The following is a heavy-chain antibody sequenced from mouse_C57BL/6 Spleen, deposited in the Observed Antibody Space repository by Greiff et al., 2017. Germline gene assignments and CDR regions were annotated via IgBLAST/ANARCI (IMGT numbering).Heavy chain of an antibody. CDR3: ARDDYGYYAMDY. V-gene: IGHV1-22*01. CDR2: IGPNNGGT. D-gene: IGHD2-4*01. CDR1: GYTFTDYN. Sequence: EVQLLQSGPELVKPGASVKMSCTASGYTFTDYNMHWVKQSHGKSLEWIGYIGPNNGGTSYNQKFKGKATLTVNKSSSTAYMELRSLTSEDSAVYYCARDDYGYYAMDYWGQGTSVTVSS. J-gene: IGHJ4*01.